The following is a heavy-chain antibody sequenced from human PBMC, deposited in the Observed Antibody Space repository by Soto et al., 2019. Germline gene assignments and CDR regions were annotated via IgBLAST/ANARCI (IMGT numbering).Heavy chain of an antibody. CDR2: IIPIFGTA. D-gene: IGHD1-26*01. CDR3: AREGSSGSSPFDY. V-gene: IGHV1-69*01. CDR1: GGTFSSYA. Sequence: QVQLVQSGAEVQKPGSSVTVSCKASGGTFSSYAISWVRQDPGQGLEWMGGIIPIFGTANYAQKFQSRVTITADESTSTACRELSSLRSEDTAVYYCAREGSSGSSPFDYWGQGTLVNVSS. J-gene: IGHJ4*02.